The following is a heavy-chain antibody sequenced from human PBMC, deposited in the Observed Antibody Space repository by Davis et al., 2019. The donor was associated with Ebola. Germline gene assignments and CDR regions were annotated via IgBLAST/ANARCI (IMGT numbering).Heavy chain of an antibody. CDR1: GGSISSGDYY. CDR3: AREAYYCGSGSHGAFDI. CDR2: IYYSGST. D-gene: IGHD3-10*01. J-gene: IGHJ3*02. Sequence: PSETLSLTCTVSGGSISSGDYYWSWIRQPPGKGLEWIGYIYYSGSTYYNPSLKSRVTISVDTSKNQFSLKLSSVTAADTAVYYCAREAYYCGSGSHGAFDIWGQGTMVTVSS. V-gene: IGHV4-30-4*02.